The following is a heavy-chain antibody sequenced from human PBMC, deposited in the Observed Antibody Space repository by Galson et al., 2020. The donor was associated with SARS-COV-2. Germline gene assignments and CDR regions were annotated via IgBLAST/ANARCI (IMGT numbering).Heavy chain of an antibody. V-gene: IGHV3-66*01. CDR2: IYGGGDNT. CDR3: ARVLGDEYTRHRFDS. J-gene: IGHJ3*02. D-gene: IGHD3-3*02. Sequence: GESLKISCAASGFTVTSNSMSWVRQVPGKGLEWVSVIYGGGDNTHYADSVQGRFSISRDSSKNTLNLQMNSLRADDTAVYYCARVLGDEYTRHRFDSWGQGTMVPVSS. CDR1: GFTVTSNS.